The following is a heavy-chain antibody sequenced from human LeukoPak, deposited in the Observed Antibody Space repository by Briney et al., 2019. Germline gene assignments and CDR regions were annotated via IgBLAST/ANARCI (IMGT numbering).Heavy chain of an antibody. Sequence: SETLSLTCTVSVGSISSYHWSWIRQPPGKGLEWIGYIYYSGSTNYNPSLKSRVTISVDTSKNQFSLKMSSVTAADTAVYYCARARDGHINNWFDPWGQGTLVTVSS. CDR3: ARARDGHINNWFDP. J-gene: IGHJ5*02. CDR2: IYYSGST. V-gene: IGHV4-59*01. CDR1: VGSISSYH. D-gene: IGHD5-24*01.